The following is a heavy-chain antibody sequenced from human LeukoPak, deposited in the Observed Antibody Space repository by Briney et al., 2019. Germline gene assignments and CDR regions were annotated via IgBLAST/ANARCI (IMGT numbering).Heavy chain of an antibody. J-gene: IGHJ4*02. V-gene: IGHV3-23*01. CDR2: ISGSGGST. D-gene: IGHD3-10*01. CDR3: AKKRVVRATRCYFDY. CDR1: GFTFSSYA. Sequence: GGPLRLSCAATGFTFSSYAMSWVRQAPGKGLEWVSAISGSGGSTYYADSVKGRFTISRDNSKNTLYLQMNSLRAEDTAVYYCAKKRVVRATRCYFDYWGQGTLVTVSS.